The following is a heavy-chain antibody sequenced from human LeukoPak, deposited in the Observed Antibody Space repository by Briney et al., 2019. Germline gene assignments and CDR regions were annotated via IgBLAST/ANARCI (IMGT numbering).Heavy chain of an antibody. CDR1: GFTFSSYT. V-gene: IGHV3-64*01. CDR2: ISSNGGST. D-gene: IGHD2-15*01. CDR3: ARGPYCSGGSCYGYFDY. J-gene: IGHJ4*02. Sequence: GGSLRLTCAASGFTFSSYTMHWVRQAPGKGLEYVSAISSNGGSTYYANSVKSRFTISRDNSKNTLYLQMGSLRAEDMAVYYCARGPYCSGGSCYGYFDYWGQGTLVTVSS.